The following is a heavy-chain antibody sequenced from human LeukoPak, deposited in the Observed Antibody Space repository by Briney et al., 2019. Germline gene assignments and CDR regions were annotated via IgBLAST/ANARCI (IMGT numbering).Heavy chain of an antibody. CDR1: GDSISLFY. Sequence: SETLSLTCIVSGDSISLFYWSWIRQPPGKGLEWIGYIHYSGRTNYNPSLKSRVTMSLETSKNYFSLKLRSVTAADTAVYYCARVSPDTATDYGWFDPWGQGSLVTVSS. J-gene: IGHJ5*02. CDR2: IHYSGRT. V-gene: IGHV4-59*01. D-gene: IGHD5-18*01. CDR3: ARVSPDTATDYGWFDP.